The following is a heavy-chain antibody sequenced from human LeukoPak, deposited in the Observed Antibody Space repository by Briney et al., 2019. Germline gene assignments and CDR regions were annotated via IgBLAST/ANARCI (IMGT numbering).Heavy chain of an antibody. CDR3: ARRQRIQPGFDY. D-gene: IGHD5-18*01. J-gene: IGHJ4*02. CDR2: IKQDGSEK. Sequence: GGSLRLSCAASGFTFSSYGMNWVRQAPGKGLEWVANIKQDGSEKYYVDSVKGRFTISRDNAKNSLYLQMNSLRAEDTAVYYCARRQRIQPGFDYWGQGTLVTVSS. V-gene: IGHV3-7*01. CDR1: GFTFSSYG.